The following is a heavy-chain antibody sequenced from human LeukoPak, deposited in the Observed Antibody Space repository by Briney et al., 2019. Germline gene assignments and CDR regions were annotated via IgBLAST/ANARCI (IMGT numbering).Heavy chain of an antibody. Sequence: GRSLRLSCAASGFTFDDYAMHWVRQAPGKGLEWVSGISWNSGSIGYADSVKGRFTISRDNAKNSLYLQMNSLRAEDMASYYCAKGRDYYDSSGYYDYWGQGTLVTVSS. V-gene: IGHV3-9*03. CDR3: AKGRDYYDSSGYYDY. CDR2: ISWNSGSI. D-gene: IGHD3-22*01. J-gene: IGHJ4*02. CDR1: GFTFDDYA.